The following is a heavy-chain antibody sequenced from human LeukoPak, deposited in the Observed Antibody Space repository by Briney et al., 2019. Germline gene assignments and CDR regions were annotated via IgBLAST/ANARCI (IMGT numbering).Heavy chain of an antibody. CDR2: IYSSGSI. CDR1: GGSVSSYY. D-gene: IGHD6-13*01. CDR3: AREGGSSSWYDY. V-gene: IGHV4-59*02. Sequence: PSETLSLTCTVSGGSVSSYYWSWIRQPPGKGLEWIGYIYSSGSINYNPSLKSRVTISVDTSKNQFSLKLTPVTAADTAVYYCAREGGSSSWYDYWGQGTLVTVSS. J-gene: IGHJ4*02.